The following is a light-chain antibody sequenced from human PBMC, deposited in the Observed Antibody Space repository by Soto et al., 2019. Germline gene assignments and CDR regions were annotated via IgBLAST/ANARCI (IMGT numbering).Light chain of an antibody. V-gene: IGKV3-15*01. CDR3: QQYNNWPPIT. CDR1: QSVSSN. Sequence: EIVMKQSPATLSVSPGERATLSCRASQSVSSNSAWYQQKPGQAPRLLIYGASTRATGVPARFSGSGSGTEFTLTISSLQSEDFAVYYCQQYNNWPPITFGQGTRLEIK. J-gene: IGKJ5*01. CDR2: GAS.